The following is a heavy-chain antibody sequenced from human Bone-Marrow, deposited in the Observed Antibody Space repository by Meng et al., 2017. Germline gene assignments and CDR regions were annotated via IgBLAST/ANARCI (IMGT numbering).Heavy chain of an antibody. Sequence: GGSLRLSCAASGFTFSSYAMHWVRQAPGKGLEWVAVISYDGSNKYYADSVKGRFTISRDNSKNSLYLQMNSLRAEDTAVYYCARAGLQAQGGYYYGMDVWGQGTTVTVSS. CDR2: ISYDGSNK. D-gene: IGHD3-16*01. V-gene: IGHV3-30*04. CDR1: GFTFSSYA. J-gene: IGHJ6*02. CDR3: ARAGLQAQGGYYYGMDV.